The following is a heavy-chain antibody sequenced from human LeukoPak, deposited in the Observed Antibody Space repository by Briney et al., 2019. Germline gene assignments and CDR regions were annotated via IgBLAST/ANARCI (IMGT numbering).Heavy chain of an antibody. V-gene: IGHV4-34*01. CDR3: ARSRYCSSTSCYVFDY. D-gene: IGHD2-2*01. CDR2: INHSGST. CDR1: GGSFSGYY. J-gene: IGHJ4*02. Sequence: SETLSLTCAVYGGSFSGYYWSWIRQPPGKGLEWIGEINHSGSTNYNPSPKSRVTISVDTSKNQFSLKLSSVTAADTAVYYCARSRYCSSTSCYVFDYWGQGTLVTVSS.